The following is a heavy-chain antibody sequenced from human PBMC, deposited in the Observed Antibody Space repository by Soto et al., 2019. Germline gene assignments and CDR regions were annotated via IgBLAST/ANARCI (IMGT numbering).Heavy chain of an antibody. CDR2: ISSSSSTI. D-gene: IGHD6-13*01. Sequence: EVQLVESGGGLVQPGGSLRLSCAASGFTFSSYSMNWVRQAPGKGLEWVSYISSSSSTIYYADSVKGRFTISRDNAKNSLYLQMNSLRDEDTAVYYCARKMAAGTLFYYYGMDVWGQGTTVTVSS. J-gene: IGHJ6*02. CDR1: GFTFSSYS. V-gene: IGHV3-48*02. CDR3: ARKMAAGTLFYYYGMDV.